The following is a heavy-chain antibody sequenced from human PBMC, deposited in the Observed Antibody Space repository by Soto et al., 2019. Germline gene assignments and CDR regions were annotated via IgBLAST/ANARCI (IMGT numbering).Heavy chain of an antibody. CDR2: MGNDGITT. CDR1: GFTFSTYG. V-gene: IGHV3-33*08. Sequence: QVQLVESGGGVVQPGRSLRLSCAASGFTFSTYGMHWVRQAPGKGLEWVAVMGNDGITTFYADSVKGRFTISRDNSKNTLFLQMNSLRADDTAVYYCTRDTGVDFDYWGQGSLVTVSS. CDR3: TRDTGVDFDY. D-gene: IGHD3-3*01. J-gene: IGHJ4*02.